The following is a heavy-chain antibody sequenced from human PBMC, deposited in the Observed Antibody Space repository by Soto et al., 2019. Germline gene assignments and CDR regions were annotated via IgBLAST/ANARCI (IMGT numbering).Heavy chain of an antibody. Sequence: EVQLVESGGGLVKPGGSLRLSCAASGFTFSSYSMNWVRQAPGKGLEWVSSISSSSSYIYYADSVKGRFTISRDNAKNSLYLQMNSLRAEDPAVYYCARDPAAYCGGDCYPGWFDPWGQGTLVTVSS. CDR1: GFTFSSYS. D-gene: IGHD2-21*02. V-gene: IGHV3-21*01. J-gene: IGHJ5*02. CDR3: ARDPAAYCGGDCYPGWFDP. CDR2: ISSSSSYI.